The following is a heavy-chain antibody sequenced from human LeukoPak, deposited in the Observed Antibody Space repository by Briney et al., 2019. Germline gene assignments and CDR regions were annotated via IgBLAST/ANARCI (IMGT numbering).Heavy chain of an antibody. Sequence: PGGSLRLSCAASGFTFSSYEMNWVRQAPGKGLEWVSYISSSGSTIYYADSVKGRFTISRDNAKNSLYLQMNSLRAEDTAVYYCARDSKRLYYYGSGSYSILDYFDYWGQGTLVTVSS. CDR3: ARDSKRLYYYGSGSYSILDYFDY. CDR2: ISSSGSTI. D-gene: IGHD3-10*01. CDR1: GFTFSSYE. V-gene: IGHV3-48*03. J-gene: IGHJ4*02.